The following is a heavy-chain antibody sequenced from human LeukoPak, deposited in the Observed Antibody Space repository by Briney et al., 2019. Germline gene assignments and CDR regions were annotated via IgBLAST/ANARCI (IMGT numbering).Heavy chain of an antibody. D-gene: IGHD4-17*01. CDR1: GGSFSGYY. J-gene: IGHJ4*02. CDR2: INHSGST. CDR3: ASVYGDYGSPASPIDY. Sequence: PSETLSLTCAVYGGSFSGYYWSWIRQPPGKGLEWIGEINHSGSTNYNPSLKNRVTISVDTSKNQFSLKLSSVTAADTAVYYCASVYGDYGSPASPIDYWGQGTLVTVSS. V-gene: IGHV4-34*01.